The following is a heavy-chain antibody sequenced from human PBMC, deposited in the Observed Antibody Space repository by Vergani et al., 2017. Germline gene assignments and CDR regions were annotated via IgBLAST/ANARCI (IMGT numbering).Heavy chain of an antibody. V-gene: IGHV3-30*01. CDR3: ARVVGDYVWGSYRPNDMDV. CDR1: GFTFSSYA. J-gene: IGHJ6*03. D-gene: IGHD3-16*02. Sequence: QVQLVESGGGVVQPGRSLRLSCAASGFTFSSYAMHWVRQAPGKGLEWVAVISYDGSNKYYADSVKGRFTISRDNSKNTLYLQMNSLRAEDTAVYYCARVVGDYVWGSYRPNDMDVWGKGTTVTVSS. CDR2: ISYDGSNK.